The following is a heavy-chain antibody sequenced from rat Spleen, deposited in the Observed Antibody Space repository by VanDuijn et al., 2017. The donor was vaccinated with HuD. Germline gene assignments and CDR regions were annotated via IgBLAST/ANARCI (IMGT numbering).Heavy chain of an antibody. Sequence: EVQVVETGGSLVQPGKSLKLTCATSGFSFSSAWMHWVRQSPEKQLEWVAQIKAKSNNYATYYAESVKGRFSISRDDSKSSVYLQMNSLKEEDTAIYYCIWDYRNWFPYWGQGTLVTVSS. CDR1: GFSFSSAW. CDR2: IKAKSNNYAT. CDR3: IWDYRNWFPY. J-gene: IGHJ3*01. V-gene: IGHV6-8*01. D-gene: IGHD1-1*01.